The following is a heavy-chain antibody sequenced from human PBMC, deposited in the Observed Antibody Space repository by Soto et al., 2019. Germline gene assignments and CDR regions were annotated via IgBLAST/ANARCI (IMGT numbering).Heavy chain of an antibody. V-gene: IGHV4-59*01. Sequence: SLTCTVSGGSISSYYWSWIRQPPGKGLEWIGYIYYSGSTNYNPSLKSRVTISVDTSKNQFSLKLSSVTAADTAVYYCARGYSSSSLGWFDPWGQGTLVTVSS. D-gene: IGHD6-6*01. J-gene: IGHJ5*02. CDR3: ARGYSSSSLGWFDP. CDR2: IYYSGST. CDR1: GGSISSYY.